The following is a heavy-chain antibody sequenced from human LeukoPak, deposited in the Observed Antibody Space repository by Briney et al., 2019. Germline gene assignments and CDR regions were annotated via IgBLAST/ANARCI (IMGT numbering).Heavy chain of an antibody. J-gene: IGHJ4*02. Sequence: WIGYIYYSGSTYYNPSLKSRVTISVDTSKNQFSLKLSSVTAADTAVYYCARDGISGTFDYWGQGTLVTVSS. CDR3: ARDGISGTFDY. V-gene: IGHV4-31*02. CDR2: IYYSGST. D-gene: IGHD3-10*01.